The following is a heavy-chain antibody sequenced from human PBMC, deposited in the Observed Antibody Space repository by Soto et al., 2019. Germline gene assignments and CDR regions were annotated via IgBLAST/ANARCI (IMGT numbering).Heavy chain of an antibody. CDR3: NRGSEYDLWSGYL. CDR2: IVPMFGTS. CDR1: RSTSTRYA. Sequence: QERLVQSGAEVRKPGTSVKVSCKVTRSTSTRYAINWVRQAPGQGLEWMGGIVPMFGTSKYAQKFQGRVTITADKSTNIAYMELRSLRSEDTAVYYCNRGSEYDLWSGYLGGQGTLVSVSS. J-gene: IGHJ4*02. V-gene: IGHV1-69*06. D-gene: IGHD3-3*01.